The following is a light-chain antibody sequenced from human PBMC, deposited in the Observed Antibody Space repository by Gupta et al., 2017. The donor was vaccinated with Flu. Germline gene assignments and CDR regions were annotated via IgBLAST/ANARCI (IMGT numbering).Light chain of an antibody. V-gene: IGKV1-5*03. CDR3: QQCTTFS. CDR2: KTS. CDR1: QNINTW. Sequence: DIQMTQSPSTLSVSVGDRVTITCRASQNINTWLAWYQQKPRGAPKLLIYKTSSLETGVPSRFSGXGDXTEFTLXISRLNDDDFETYYCQQCTTFSFGXGTKVE. J-gene: IGKJ1*01.